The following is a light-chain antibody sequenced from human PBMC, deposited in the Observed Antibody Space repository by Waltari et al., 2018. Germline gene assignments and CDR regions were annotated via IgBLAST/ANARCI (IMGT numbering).Light chain of an antibody. CDR2: DTR. Sequence: QAVVTQEPSLTVSPGGTVTPTCGSSTGAVTSGHYPYWFQQKPGQAPRTLIYDTRNKHSWTPARFSGSLLGGKAALTLSGAQPEDEAEYYCLLSYSGARVFGGGTKLTVL. CDR1: TGAVTSGHY. V-gene: IGLV7-46*01. CDR3: LLSYSGARV. J-gene: IGLJ3*02.